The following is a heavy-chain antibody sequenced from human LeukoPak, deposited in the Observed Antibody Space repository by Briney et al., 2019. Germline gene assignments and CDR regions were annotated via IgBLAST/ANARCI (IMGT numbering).Heavy chain of an antibody. D-gene: IGHD3-22*01. V-gene: IGHV4-61*08. CDR2: IYYSGST. J-gene: IGHJ4*02. CDR3: ARGLYYYDSSVGY. CDR1: GDSISSGDYY. Sequence: SETLSLTCTVSGDSISSGDYYWSWIRQPPGKGLEWIGYIYYSGSTNYNPSLKSRVTISVDTSKNQFSLKLSSVTAADTAVYYCARGLYYYDSSVGYWGQGTLVTVSS.